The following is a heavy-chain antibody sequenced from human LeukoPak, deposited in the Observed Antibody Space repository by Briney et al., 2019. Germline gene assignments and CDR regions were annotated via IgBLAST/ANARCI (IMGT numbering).Heavy chain of an antibody. CDR2: ISSSSYI. V-gene: IGHV3-21*01. D-gene: IGHD3-10*01. CDR3: AKTMVRGGLYYYYGMDV. Sequence: GGSLRLSCAASGFTFSSYSMNWVRQAPGKGLEWVSSISSSSYIYYADSVKGRFTISRDNAKNSLYLQMNSLRAEGTAVYYCAKTMVRGGLYYYYGMDVWGQGTTVTVSS. J-gene: IGHJ6*02. CDR1: GFTFSSYS.